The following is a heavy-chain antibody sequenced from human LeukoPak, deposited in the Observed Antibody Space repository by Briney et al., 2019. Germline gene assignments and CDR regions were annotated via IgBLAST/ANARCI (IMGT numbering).Heavy chain of an antibody. CDR3: AKVGVYEIGY. Sequence: SGGSLRLSCAASGFTFSSYAMSWVRPAPGKGLEWVSAISGSGGSTYYADSVKGRFTISRDNSKNTLYLQMNSLRAEDTAVYYCAKVGVYEIGYWGQGTLVTVSS. CDR2: ISGSGGST. V-gene: IGHV3-23*01. CDR1: GFTFSSYA. D-gene: IGHD2-8*02. J-gene: IGHJ4*02.